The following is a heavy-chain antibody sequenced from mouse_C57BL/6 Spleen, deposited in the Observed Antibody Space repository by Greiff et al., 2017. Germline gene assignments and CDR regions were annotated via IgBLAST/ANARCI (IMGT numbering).Heavy chain of an antibody. CDR2: INYDGSST. Sequence: EVHLVESEGGLVQPGSSMKLSCTASGFTFSDYYMAWVRQVPEKGLEWVANINYDGSSTYYLDSLKSRFIISRDNAKNILYLQMSSLKSEDTATYYCARDEGGYYHWYFDVWGTGTTVTVSS. CDR3: ARDEGGYYHWYFDV. D-gene: IGHD2-3*01. CDR1: GFTFSDYY. J-gene: IGHJ1*03. V-gene: IGHV5-16*01.